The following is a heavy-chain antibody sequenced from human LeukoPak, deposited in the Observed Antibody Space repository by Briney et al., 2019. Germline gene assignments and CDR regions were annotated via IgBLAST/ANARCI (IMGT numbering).Heavy chain of an antibody. J-gene: IGHJ4*02. CDR2: ISSSGSSI. V-gene: IGHV3-48*03. CDR3: ARHESAVGALFH. Sequence: GGSLRLSCAASGFTFSSYEMNWVRQAPGKGLEWVSYISSSGSSIYYADSVEGRFTISRDNAKNSLYLQMNSLRAEDTAVYYCARHESAVGALFHWGQGVLVTVSS. CDR1: GFTFSSYE. D-gene: IGHD1-26*01.